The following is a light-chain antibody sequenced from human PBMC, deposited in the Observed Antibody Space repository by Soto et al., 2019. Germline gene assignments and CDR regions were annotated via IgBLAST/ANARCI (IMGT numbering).Light chain of an antibody. V-gene: IGLV1-40*01. CDR3: QSYDSSLRAWV. CDR2: GNS. J-gene: IGLJ3*02. Sequence: QSVLTQPPSVSGAPGQRVTISCTWSSSNIGAGYDVHWYQHLPETAPKLLMFGNSNRPSGVPDRFSGSKSGTSASLAITGLQAEDEADFYCQSYDSSLRAWVFGGGTKLTVL. CDR1: SSNIGAGYD.